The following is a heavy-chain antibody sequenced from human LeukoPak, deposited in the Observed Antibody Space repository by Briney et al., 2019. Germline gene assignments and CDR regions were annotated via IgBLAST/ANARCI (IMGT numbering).Heavy chain of an antibody. CDR2: IYHSGST. Sequence: RSSETLSLTCTVSGYSISSGYYWGWIRQPPGKGLEWIGSIYHSGSTYYNPSLKSRVTISVDTSKNQFSLKLSSVTAADTAVYYCASAPYYYASGSYYKYWGQGTLVTVSS. V-gene: IGHV4-38-2*02. J-gene: IGHJ4*02. D-gene: IGHD3-10*01. CDR3: ASAPYYYASGSYYKY. CDR1: GYSISSGYY.